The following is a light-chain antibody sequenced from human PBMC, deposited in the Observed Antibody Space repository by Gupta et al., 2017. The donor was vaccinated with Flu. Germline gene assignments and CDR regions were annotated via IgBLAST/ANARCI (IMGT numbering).Light chain of an antibody. CDR2: LGS. CDR3: MQALQSPPGR. J-gene: IGKJ1*01. Sequence: DIVMTQSPLSLHVTPGEPASISCRSSQSLLHSNGHNYLDWYVQKPGQSPQLLIYLGSNRASGVPDRFSGSGSGTDFTLKISRVEAEDVGLYFCMQALQSPPGRFGQGTKVEIK. V-gene: IGKV2-28*01. CDR1: QSLLHSNGHNY.